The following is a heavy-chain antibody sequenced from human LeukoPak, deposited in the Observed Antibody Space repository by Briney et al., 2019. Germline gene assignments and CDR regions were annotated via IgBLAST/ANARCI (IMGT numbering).Heavy chain of an antibody. CDR3: ARDMYYYDSSGYPPDAFDI. Sequence: GGSLRLSCAASGFTFSSYGMHWVRQAPGKGLEWVAVIWYDGSNKYYADSVKGRFTISRDNSKNTLYLQMNSLRAEDTAVYYCARDMYYYDSSGYPPDAFDIWGQGTMVTVSS. J-gene: IGHJ3*02. CDR1: GFTFSSYG. V-gene: IGHV3-33*01. D-gene: IGHD3-22*01. CDR2: IWYDGSNK.